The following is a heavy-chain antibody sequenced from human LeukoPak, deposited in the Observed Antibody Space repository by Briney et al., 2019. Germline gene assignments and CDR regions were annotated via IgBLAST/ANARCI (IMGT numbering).Heavy chain of an antibody. D-gene: IGHD3-9*01. J-gene: IGHJ4*02. V-gene: IGHV4-39*07. CDR3: ARDHSNILTGYYIY. CDR2: IDYSGSN. Sequence: SETLSLTCIVSGDSISSSTYFWGWIRHPPRKGLEWIVSIDYSGSNYYKPSLKSRLTTSVDTSKNQFSLKLSSVTAADTAVYYCARDHSNILTGYYIYWGQGTLVTVSS. CDR1: GDSISSSTYF.